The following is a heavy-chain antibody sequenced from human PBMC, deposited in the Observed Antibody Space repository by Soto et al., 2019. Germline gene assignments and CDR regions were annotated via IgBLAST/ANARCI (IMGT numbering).Heavy chain of an antibody. CDR2: ISGSGGST. Sequence: GGSLRLSCAASGFTFSSYAMSWVRQAPGKGLEWVSAISGSGGSTYYADSVKGRFTISRDNSKNTLYLQMNSLRAEDTAVYYCASAARDYYYYGMDVWGQGTTVTVSS. V-gene: IGHV3-23*01. CDR3: ASAARDYYYYGMDV. J-gene: IGHJ6*02. CDR1: GFTFSSYA.